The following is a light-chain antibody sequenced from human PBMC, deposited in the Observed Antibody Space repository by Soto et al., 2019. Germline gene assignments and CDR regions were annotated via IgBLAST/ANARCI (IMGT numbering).Light chain of an antibody. CDR3: GSYAGSSPLV. V-gene: IGLV2-23*02. Sequence: QSALTQPASGSGSPGQSITVSCTGTSSGVGSYNLVSWYQQNPGKAPKHMIYEVSKRPSGVSNRFYGAKSGNTASLTISGLQAEDEGDYYCGSYAGSSPLVFGAGTTLTVL. CDR1: SSGVGSYNL. J-gene: IGLJ3*02. CDR2: EVS.